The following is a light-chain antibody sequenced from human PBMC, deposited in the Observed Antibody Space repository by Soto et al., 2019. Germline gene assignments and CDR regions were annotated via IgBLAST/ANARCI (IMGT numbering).Light chain of an antibody. CDR3: QQCDNLPPT. J-gene: IGKJ4*01. Sequence: DIQMTQSPSSLSASVGDRVTITCQASQDINNNLNWYQQTSGKAPKLLIYGAYNLETGVPSRFTGSQSGTLFTFTITSLQPEDVATYFCQQCDNLPPTFGGGPKVEI. V-gene: IGKV1-33*01. CDR2: GAY. CDR1: QDINNN.